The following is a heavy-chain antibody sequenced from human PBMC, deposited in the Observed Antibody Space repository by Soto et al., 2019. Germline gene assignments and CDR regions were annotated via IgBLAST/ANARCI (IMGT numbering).Heavy chain of an antibody. CDR2: IYYSGST. D-gene: IGHD3-10*01. Sequence: SETLSLTCTVSGGSISSYYWSWIRQPPGKGLEWIGYIYYSGSTNYNPSLKSRVTIPVDTSKNQFSLKLSSVTAADTAVYYCARTTKDDYYGSGSPTFSFDCWGQGTLVTVSS. CDR1: GGSISSYY. J-gene: IGHJ4*02. CDR3: ARTTKDDYYGSGSPTFSFDC. V-gene: IGHV4-59*01.